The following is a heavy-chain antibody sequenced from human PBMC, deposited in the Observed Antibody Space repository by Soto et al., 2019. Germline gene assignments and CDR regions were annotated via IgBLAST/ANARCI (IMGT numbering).Heavy chain of an antibody. CDR2: IIPILGIA. J-gene: IGHJ4*02. D-gene: IGHD3-22*01. V-gene: IGHV1-69*02. Sequence: PAKLPFKAYGDTVSSYTISWVRGAPGQGLEWMGRIIPILGIANYAQKFQGRVTITADKSTSTAYMELSSLRSEDTAVYYCSRTYYYDSSGYYYDYWGQGALVTVSS. CDR3: SRTYYYDSSGYYYDY. CDR1: GDTVSSYT.